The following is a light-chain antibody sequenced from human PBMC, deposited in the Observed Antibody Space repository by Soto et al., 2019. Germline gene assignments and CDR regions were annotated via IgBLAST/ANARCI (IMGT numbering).Light chain of an antibody. J-gene: IGKJ3*01. CDR3: QQLNSYT. Sequence: IQLTRSPSSLSASVGDRVTIPCRASQGISSYLAWYQQKPGKAPKLLIFGASTLHSGVPSRFSGSGSGTDFTRTISSLQPEDFASYYCQQLNSYTFGPGTTVDI. CDR1: QGISSY. CDR2: GAS. V-gene: IGKV1-9*01.